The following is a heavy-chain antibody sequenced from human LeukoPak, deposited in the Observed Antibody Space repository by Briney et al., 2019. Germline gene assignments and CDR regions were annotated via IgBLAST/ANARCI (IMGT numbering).Heavy chain of an antibody. J-gene: IGHJ4*02. CDR3: GTARKPGYCSSTSCSLRFDY. Sequence: SVKVSCKASGGTFSSYTISWVRQAPGQGLEWMGRIFPILGIANYAQKFQGRVTITADKSTSTAYMELSSLRSEDTAVYYCGTARKPGYCSSTSCSLRFDYWGQGTLVTVSS. D-gene: IGHD2-2*01. V-gene: IGHV1-69*02. CDR2: IFPILGIA. CDR1: GGTFSSYT.